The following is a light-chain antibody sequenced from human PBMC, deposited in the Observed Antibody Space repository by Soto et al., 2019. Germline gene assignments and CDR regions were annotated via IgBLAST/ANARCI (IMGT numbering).Light chain of an antibody. CDR1: KSVSSY. V-gene: IGKV3-11*01. Sequence: EIVLTQSPATLSLSPGERATLSCRASKSVSSYLAWYQQTPGQAPRLLIYDASNRATGIPARFSGSGSGTDFTLTISSLEPEDFAVYYCHQRSNWPPTFGQGTRLEIK. CDR3: HQRSNWPPT. CDR2: DAS. J-gene: IGKJ5*01.